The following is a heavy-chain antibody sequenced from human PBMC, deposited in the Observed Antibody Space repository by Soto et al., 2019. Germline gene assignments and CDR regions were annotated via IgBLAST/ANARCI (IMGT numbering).Heavy chain of an antibody. Sequence: VKVSCKASGYTFTSYDMHWVRQAPGQGLEWMGGIIPIFGTAKYAQKFQGRVTMTRNTSISTAYMELSSLRSEDTAVYYCARLGLHAFDIWGQGTMVTVSS. V-gene: IGHV1-8*02. CDR1: GYTFTSYD. D-gene: IGHD2-15*01. CDR3: ARLGLHAFDI. CDR2: IIPIFGTA. J-gene: IGHJ3*02.